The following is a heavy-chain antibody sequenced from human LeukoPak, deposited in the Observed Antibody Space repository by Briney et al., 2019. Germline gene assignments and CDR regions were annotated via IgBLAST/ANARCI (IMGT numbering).Heavy chain of an antibody. Sequence: GGSLRLSCVASGFTFSSYRLNWVGQAPGKGLAGVSSISSSSIYIYYADSVKPRFTISRDNAENSLYLQMNSLIAEDTAVYYCAKDTAVDRRGNSYGYLYWGQGTLVTVSS. J-gene: IGHJ4*02. CDR2: ISSSSIYI. V-gene: IGHV3-21*01. D-gene: IGHD5-18*01. CDR3: AKDTAVDRRGNSYGYLY. CDR1: GFTFSSYR.